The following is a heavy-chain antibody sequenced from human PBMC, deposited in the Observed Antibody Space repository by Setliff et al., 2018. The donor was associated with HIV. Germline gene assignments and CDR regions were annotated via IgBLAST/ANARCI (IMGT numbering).Heavy chain of an antibody. J-gene: IGHJ4*02. CDR1: GYTFTSKH. D-gene: IGHD1-26*01. CDR3: ARGVGAAGDY. CDR2: MDPSSAAT. V-gene: IGHV1-8*01. Sequence: ASVKVSCKASGYTFTSKHINWVRQATGQGLEWLGWMDPSSAATGYAQKFQGRVTLTGDTSINTAYMELSSLTSDDTAVYYCARGVGAAGDYWGQGTQVTVSS.